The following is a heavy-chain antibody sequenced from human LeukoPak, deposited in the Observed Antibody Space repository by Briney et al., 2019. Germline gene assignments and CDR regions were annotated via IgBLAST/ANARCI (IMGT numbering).Heavy chain of an antibody. CDR3: ARDRLEAVTDDDYFDY. J-gene: IGHJ4*02. CDR2: ISSSGGNT. Sequence: GRSLRLSCVASGFTFHDYAMHWVRQAPGKGLEWVSSISSSGGNTYYPDSMKGRFTISRDNSKNTVYLQMNSLRAEDTGVYYCARDRLEAVTDDDYFDYWGQGTLVTVSS. D-gene: IGHD2-21*02. V-gene: IGHV3-23*01. CDR1: GFTFHDYA.